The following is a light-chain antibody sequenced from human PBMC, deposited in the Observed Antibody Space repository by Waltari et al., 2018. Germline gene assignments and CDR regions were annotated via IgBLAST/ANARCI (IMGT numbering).Light chain of an antibody. CDR2: DAS. Sequence: EVVLIQSPATLSLSQGERATLSCRASQSVSVYLAWYQQRPGQAPRLLIYDASDRATGVPARFSGSGSGTDFTLTISSLEPEDFAVYYCQQRTDRPPVTFGQGTRVEMK. CDR1: QSVSVY. V-gene: IGKV3-11*01. J-gene: IGKJ1*01. CDR3: QQRTDRPPVT.